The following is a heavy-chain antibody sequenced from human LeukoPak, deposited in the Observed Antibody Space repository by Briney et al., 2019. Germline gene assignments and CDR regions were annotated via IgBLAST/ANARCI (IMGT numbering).Heavy chain of an antibody. D-gene: IGHD6-19*01. CDR1: GFTFSSYA. V-gene: IGHV3-23*01. Sequence: PGGSLRLSCAASGFTFSSYAMSWVRQAPGKGPEWVSAISGSGGSTYYADSVKGRFTISRDNSKNTLYLQMNSLIAEDTAVYYCAKENSCGWYFSFYYGMDVWGQGTTVTVAS. J-gene: IGHJ6*02. CDR3: AKENSCGWYFSFYYGMDV. CDR2: ISGSGGST.